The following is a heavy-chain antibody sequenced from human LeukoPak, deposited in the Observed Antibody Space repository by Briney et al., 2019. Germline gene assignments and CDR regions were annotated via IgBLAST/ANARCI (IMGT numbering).Heavy chain of an antibody. J-gene: IGHJ6*02. CDR1: GGTFSSYT. Sequence: GASVKVSCKASGGTFSSYTISWVRQAPGQGLGWMGRIIPILGIANYAQKFQGRVTITADKSTSTAYMELSSLRSEDTAVYYCASVDIVAYYYGMDVWGQGTTVTVSS. V-gene: IGHV1-69*02. CDR2: IIPILGIA. CDR3: ASVDIVAYYYGMDV. D-gene: IGHD5-12*01.